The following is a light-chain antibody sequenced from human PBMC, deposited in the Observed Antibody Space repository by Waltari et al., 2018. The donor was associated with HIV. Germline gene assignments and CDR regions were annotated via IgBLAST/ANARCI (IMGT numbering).Light chain of an antibody. CDR1: SSDVGGYNY. CDR3: ATWGDSLSGPVV. Sequence: QSALTQPASVSGSPGQSITISCNGTSSDVGGYNYVSWYQQHPGKAPKLMIYDVSKRPSGVSNRFSGSKSGNTASLTISGLQAEDEADYYCATWGDSLSGPVVFGGGTKLTVL. V-gene: IGLV2-14*01. CDR2: DVS. J-gene: IGLJ2*01.